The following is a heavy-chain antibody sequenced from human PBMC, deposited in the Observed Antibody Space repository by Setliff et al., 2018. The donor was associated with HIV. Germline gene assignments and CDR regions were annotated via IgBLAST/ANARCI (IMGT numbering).Heavy chain of an antibody. Sequence: PSETLSLTCAVYGGSFSGYYWSWIRQPPGKGLEWIGEINNSGSTNYNPSLKSRVTISVDTSKNQFSLKLSSATAADTAVYYCARVEWNDGAFDIWGPGTMVTVSS. CDR1: GGSFSGYY. D-gene: IGHD1-1*01. CDR3: ARVEWNDGAFDI. J-gene: IGHJ3*02. V-gene: IGHV4-34*01. CDR2: INNSGST.